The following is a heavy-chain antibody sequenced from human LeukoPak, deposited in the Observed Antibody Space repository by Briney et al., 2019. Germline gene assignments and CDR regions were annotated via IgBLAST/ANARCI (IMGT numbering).Heavy chain of an antibody. CDR1: GYTFTSYG. J-gene: IGHJ6*02. Sequence: ASVKVSCTASGYTFTSYGISWVRQAPGQGLEWMGWISAYNGNTNYAQKLQGRVTMTTDTSTSTAYMELRSLRSDDTAVYYCARALWGIVPPRLYGMDVWGQGTTVTVSS. CDR3: ARALWGIVPPRLYGMDV. D-gene: IGHD2-21*01. CDR2: ISAYNGNT. V-gene: IGHV1-18*01.